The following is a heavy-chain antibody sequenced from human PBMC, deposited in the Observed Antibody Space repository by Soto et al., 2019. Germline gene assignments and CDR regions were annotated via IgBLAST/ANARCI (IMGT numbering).Heavy chain of an antibody. J-gene: IGHJ5*02. D-gene: IGHD3-3*01. V-gene: IGHV1-3*01. CDR2: INAGNGNT. Sequence: QVQLVQSGAEVKKPGASVKVSCKASGYTFTSYAMHWVRQAPGQRLEWMGWINAGNGNTKYSQKFQGRVTITRDTSASKAYMELSSLRSEDTAVHYCARDRSDGANDFWSGPNWFDPWGQGTLVTVSS. CDR1: GYTFTSYA. CDR3: ARDRSDGANDFWSGPNWFDP.